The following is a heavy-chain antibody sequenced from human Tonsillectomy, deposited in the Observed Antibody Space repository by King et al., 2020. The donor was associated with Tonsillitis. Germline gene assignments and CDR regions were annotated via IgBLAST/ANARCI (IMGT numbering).Heavy chain of an antibody. J-gene: IGHJ6*03. CDR3: AAAVAPHFYYCMDV. V-gene: IGHV4-59*01. CDR1: GDSISGYY. Sequence: QLKESGPGLVKPSETLSLTCTVSGDSISGYYWSWIRQTPGKGLEWIGYIYSGVSTNYNPSLKSRATISVDTSKNQFSLKLTSVTAADTAVYYCAAAVAPHFYYCMDVWGKGTTVTVSS. D-gene: IGHD6-13*01. CDR2: IYSGVST.